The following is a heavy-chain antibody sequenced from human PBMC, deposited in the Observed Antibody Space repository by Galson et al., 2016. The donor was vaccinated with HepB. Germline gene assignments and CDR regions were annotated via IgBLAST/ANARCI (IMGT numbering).Heavy chain of an antibody. J-gene: IGHJ5*02. CDR3: ARGYGPGSSGFDP. CDR2: ISYSGST. Sequence: TLSLTCTVSGNSISSANYYWDWVRQHPGKGLEWVGYISYSGSTYYNPSLQSRVAISVDTSKNQFSLRLSSVTAADTAVYYRARGYGPGSSGFDPWGQGTLVTVSS. D-gene: IGHD3-10*01. CDR1: GNSISSANYY. V-gene: IGHV4-31*03.